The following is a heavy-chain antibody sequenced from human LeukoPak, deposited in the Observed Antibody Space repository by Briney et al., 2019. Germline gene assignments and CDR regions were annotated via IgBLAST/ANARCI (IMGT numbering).Heavy chain of an antibody. CDR1: GFTFSSYS. CDR2: ISSSSSYI. V-gene: IGHV3-21*01. CDR3: ARFFSYYYYYGMDV. J-gene: IGHJ6*02. Sequence: GGSLRLSCAASGFTFSSYSMNWVRRAPGKGLEWVSSISSSSSYIYYADSVKGRFTISRDNAKNSLYLQMNSLRAEDTAVYYCARFFSYYYYYGMDVWGQGTTVTVSS.